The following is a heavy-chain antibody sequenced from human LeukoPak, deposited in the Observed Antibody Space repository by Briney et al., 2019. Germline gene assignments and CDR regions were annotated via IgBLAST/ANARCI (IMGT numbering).Heavy chain of an antibody. CDR1: GGSINSY. CDR2: ISGSGTI. V-gene: IGHV4-4*07. D-gene: IGHD1-26*01. J-gene: IGHJ6*03. Sequence: SETLSLTCTVSGGSINSYWSWIRQPAGKGLEWIGRISGSGTITYNTALQSRLSISIDTSKNQFSLKLSSVTAADTAVYYCARSGGVGATTRYYYYMDVWGKGTTVTISS. CDR3: ARSGGVGATTRYYYYMDV.